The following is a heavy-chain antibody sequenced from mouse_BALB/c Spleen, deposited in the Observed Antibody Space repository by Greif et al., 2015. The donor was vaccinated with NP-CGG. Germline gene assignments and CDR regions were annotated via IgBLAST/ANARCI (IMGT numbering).Heavy chain of an antibody. J-gene: IGHJ4*01. CDR3: ARHRGVTVVTEGYYAMDY. Sequence: VNLVESGPDLVAPSQSLSITCTVSGFSLTSYGVHWVRQPPGKGLEWLVVIWSDGSTTYNSALKSRLSISKDNSKSQVFLKMNSLQTDDIAMYYCARHRGVTVVTEGYYAMDYWGQGTSVTVSS. V-gene: IGHV2-6-2*01. CDR1: GFSLTSYG. CDR2: IWSDGST. D-gene: IGHD1-1*01.